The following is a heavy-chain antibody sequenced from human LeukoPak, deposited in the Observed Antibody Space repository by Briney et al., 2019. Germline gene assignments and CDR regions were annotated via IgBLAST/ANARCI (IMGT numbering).Heavy chain of an antibody. CDR1: GFTFTNYA. Sequence: RSGGSLRLSYAASGFTFTNYAINWVRQAPGKGLEWVSGVSGSGGSTSYADSVKGRLSISRDNSKNTLYLQMNSLRAEDTAVYYCVQYYFDYWGQGTLVTVSS. V-gene: IGHV3-23*01. CDR2: VSGSGGST. CDR3: VQYYFDY. J-gene: IGHJ4*02.